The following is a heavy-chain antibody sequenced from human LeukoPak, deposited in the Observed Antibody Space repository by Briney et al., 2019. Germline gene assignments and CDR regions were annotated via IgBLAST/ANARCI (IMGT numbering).Heavy chain of an antibody. D-gene: IGHD5-24*01. CDR3: ARVPHGYTSPFDY. J-gene: IGHJ4*02. V-gene: IGHV1-69*13. Sequence: SVNVSCKDCGGTFSSYAISWVRQAPGQGLEWMGGIIPIFGTANYAQKFQGRVTITADESTSTAYMELSSLRSEDTAVYYCARVPHGYTSPFDYWGQGTLVTVSS. CDR1: GGTFSSYA. CDR2: IIPIFGTA.